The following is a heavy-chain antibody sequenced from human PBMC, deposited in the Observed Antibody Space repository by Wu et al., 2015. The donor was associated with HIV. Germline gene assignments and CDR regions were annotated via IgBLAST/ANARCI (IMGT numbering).Heavy chain of an antibody. Sequence: QVQLVQSGAEVKKPGSSVKVSCKASGGTFSRYAISWVRQAPGQGLEWMGGIIPIFGTTNYAQKFQGRVTVTTDEYTSTVYMELSYVTSEDTAVYYCASYDYGDYRNWFDPWGQGTLVTVSS. D-gene: IGHD4-17*01. CDR3: ASYDYGDYRNWFDP. CDR1: GGTFSRYA. V-gene: IGHV1-69*05. CDR2: IIPIFGTT. J-gene: IGHJ5*02.